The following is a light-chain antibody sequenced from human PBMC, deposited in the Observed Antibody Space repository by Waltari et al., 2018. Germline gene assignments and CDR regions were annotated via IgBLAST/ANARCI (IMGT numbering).Light chain of an antibody. V-gene: IGLV1-44*01. Sequence: QSVLSQPPSASGTPGQRVTISCSGGSSNLVTNIVSWYQKLPGTAPKVLIYSTYERPSGVADRFSGSKSGTSASLAISGLQSEDEADYYCAVWDDNLNGVVFGGGTKLTVV. CDR2: STY. CDR1: SSNLVTNI. J-gene: IGLJ2*01. CDR3: AVWDDNLNGVV.